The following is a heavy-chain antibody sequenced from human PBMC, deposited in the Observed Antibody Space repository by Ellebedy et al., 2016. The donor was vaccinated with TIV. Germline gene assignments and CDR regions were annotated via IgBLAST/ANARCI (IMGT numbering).Heavy chain of an antibody. CDR2: FTVSGDST. Sequence: PGGSLRLSCAASGFTFSSYAMSRVRQAPGEGLEWVSGFTVSGDSTYYADSVKGRFTISRDNSKNTLYLQMNSLRAEDTAIYHCARGRSGTYIHHAFDYWGQGTLVTVSS. J-gene: IGHJ4*02. D-gene: IGHD1-14*01. CDR3: ARGRSGTYIHHAFDY. V-gene: IGHV3-23*01. CDR1: GFTFSSYA.